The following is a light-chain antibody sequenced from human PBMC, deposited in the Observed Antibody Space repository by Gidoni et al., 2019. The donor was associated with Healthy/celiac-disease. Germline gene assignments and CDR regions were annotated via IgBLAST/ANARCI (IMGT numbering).Light chain of an antibody. J-gene: IGKJ3*01. CDR1: QGISSY. CDR3: QQLNSYPPFT. V-gene: IGKV1-9*01. CDR2: AAS. Sequence: DIQFTQSPSFLSASVVDSVTITCRASQGISSYLAWYQQKPGKAPKLLIYAASTLQSGVPSRFSGSGSGTEFTLTISSLQPEDFATYYCQQLNSYPPFTFGPGTKVDIK.